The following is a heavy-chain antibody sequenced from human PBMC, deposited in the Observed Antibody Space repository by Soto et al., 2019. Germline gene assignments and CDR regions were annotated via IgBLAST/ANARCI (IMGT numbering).Heavy chain of an antibody. CDR1: GFTFSSYG. D-gene: IGHD3-22*01. V-gene: IGHV3-30*18. J-gene: IGHJ6*02. CDR3: AKDLPRIVVVITTLYGMDV. CDR2: ISYDGSNK. Sequence: GGSLRLSCAASGFTFSSYGMHWVRQAPGKGLEWVAVISYDGSNKYYADSVKGRFTISRDNSKNTLYLQMNSLRAEDTAVYYCAKDLPRIVVVITTLYGMDVWGQGTTVTVSS.